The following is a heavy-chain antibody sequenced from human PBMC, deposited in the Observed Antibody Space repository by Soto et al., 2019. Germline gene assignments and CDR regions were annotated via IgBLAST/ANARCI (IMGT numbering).Heavy chain of an antibody. CDR1: GYTFTSYA. CDR3: ARDRLVSYYYYMDV. V-gene: IGHV1-3*01. CDR2: INAGNGNT. D-gene: IGHD6-6*01. J-gene: IGHJ6*03. Sequence: QVPLVQSGAEVKKPGASVKVSCKASGYTFTSYAMHWVRQAPGQRLEWMGWINAGNGNTKYSQKFQGRVTITRDTSASTAYMELSSLRSEDTAVYYCARDRLVSYYYYMDVWGKGTTVTVSS.